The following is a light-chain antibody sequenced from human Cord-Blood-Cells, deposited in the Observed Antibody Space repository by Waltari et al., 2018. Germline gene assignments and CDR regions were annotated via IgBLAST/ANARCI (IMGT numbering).Light chain of an antibody. J-gene: IGKJ3*01. CDR3: QQSYSTPFT. CDR2: AAS. V-gene: IGKV1-39*01. CDR1: QSISSY. Sequence: DIRMTRSPSSLSESFANRLNITCLVSQSISSYLNWYQQKPGKAPKLLIYAASSLQSGVPSRFSGSGSGTDFTLTISSLQPEDFATYYCQQSYSTPFTFGPGTKVDIK.